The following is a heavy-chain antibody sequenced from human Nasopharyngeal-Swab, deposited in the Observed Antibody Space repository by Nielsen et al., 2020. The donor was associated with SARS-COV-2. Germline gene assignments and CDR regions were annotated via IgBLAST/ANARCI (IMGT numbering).Heavy chain of an antibody. Sequence: GGSLRLSCAASGFTVSSNYMLWVRQATGEGLEWVSAFYSGGTTYYADSVKGRVTISRDNSNNTVYLQMNSLRAEDTAVYYCARGSTVSSYYHYMDVWGKGTTVTVSS. CDR2: FYSGGTT. J-gene: IGHJ6*03. CDR1: GFTVSSNY. V-gene: IGHV3-66*01. D-gene: IGHD2-2*01. CDR3: ARGSTVSSYYHYMDV.